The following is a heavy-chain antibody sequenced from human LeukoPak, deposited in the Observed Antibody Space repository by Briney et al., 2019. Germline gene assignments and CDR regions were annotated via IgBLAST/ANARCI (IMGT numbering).Heavy chain of an antibody. CDR2: ISSSSSYI. CDR3: AREDAPYDFWSGYSGGYFDY. D-gene: IGHD3-3*01. J-gene: IGHJ4*02. CDR1: GFTFSSYS. Sequence: GGSLRLSCAASGFTFSSYSMNWVRQAPGKGLEWVSSISSSSSYIYYADSVKGRFTISRDNAKNSLYLQMNSLRAEDTAVYHCAREDAPYDFWSGYSGGYFDYWGQGTLVTVSS. V-gene: IGHV3-21*01.